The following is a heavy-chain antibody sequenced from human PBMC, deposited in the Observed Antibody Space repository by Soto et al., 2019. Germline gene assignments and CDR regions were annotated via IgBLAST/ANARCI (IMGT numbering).Heavy chain of an antibody. J-gene: IGHJ6*04. D-gene: IGHD5-12*01. V-gene: IGHV4-59*08. CDR3: ARSGVVATTNLWMDV. CDR1: GGSISSYY. Sequence: SETLSLTCTVSGGSISSYYWSWIRQPPGKGLEWIGYIYYSGSTNYNPSLKSRVTISVDTSKNQFSLKLSSVTAADTAVYYCARSGVVATTNLWMDVWGKGTTVTVSS. CDR2: IYYSGST.